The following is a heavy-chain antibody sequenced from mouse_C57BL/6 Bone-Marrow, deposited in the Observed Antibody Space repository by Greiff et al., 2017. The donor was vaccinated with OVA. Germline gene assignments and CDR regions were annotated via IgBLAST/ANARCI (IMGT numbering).Heavy chain of an antibody. V-gene: IGHV1-64*01. D-gene: IGHD1-1*01. J-gene: IGHJ1*03. CDR2: IHPNSGST. CDR3: AYYGSSYGYFDV. Sequence: PGQGLEWIGMIHPNSGSTNYNEKFKSKATLTVDKSSSTAYMQLSSLTSEDSAVYYCAYYGSSYGYFDVWGTGTTVTVSS.